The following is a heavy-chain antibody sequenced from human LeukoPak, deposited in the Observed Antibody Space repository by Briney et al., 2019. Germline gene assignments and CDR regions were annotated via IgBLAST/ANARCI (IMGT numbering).Heavy chain of an antibody. CDR3: GRGTIFCSGGSCYSASRAGGRGPRNFDY. V-gene: IGHV4-38-2*02. D-gene: IGHD2-15*01. CDR1: DYSISSGYGYY. CDR2: INHSGST. J-gene: IGHJ4*02. Sequence: SETLSLTCTVSDYSISSGYGYYWGWIRQPPGKGLEWIGEINHSGSTNYNPSLKSRVTISVDTSKNQFSLKLSSVTAADTAVYYCGRGTIFCSGGSCYSASRAGGRGPRNFDYWGQGTLVTVSS.